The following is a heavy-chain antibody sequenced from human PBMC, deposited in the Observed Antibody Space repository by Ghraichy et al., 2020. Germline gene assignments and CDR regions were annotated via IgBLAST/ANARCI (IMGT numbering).Heavy chain of an antibody. CDR3: ARWGYSYGYHYYYGMDV. CDR2: IYYSGST. D-gene: IGHD5-18*01. J-gene: IGHJ6*02. CDR1: GGSVSSGSYY. V-gene: IGHV4-61*01. Sequence: SETLSLTCTVSGGSVSSGSYYWSWIRQPPGKGLVWIGYIYYSGSTNYNPSLKSRVTISVDTSKNQFSLKLSSVTAADTAVYYCARWGYSYGYHYYYGMDVWGQGTTVTVSS.